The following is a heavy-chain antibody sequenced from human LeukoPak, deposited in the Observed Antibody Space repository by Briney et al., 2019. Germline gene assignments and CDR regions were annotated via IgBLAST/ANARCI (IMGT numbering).Heavy chain of an antibody. CDR3: ASLRATTVTTTSTYYYYGMDV. CDR2: INHSGST. Sequence: SETLSLTCAVYGGSFSGYYWSWIRQPPGKGLEWIGEINHSGSTNYNPSLKSRVTISVDTSKNQFSLKLSSVTAADTAVYYCASLRATTVTTTSTYYYYGMDVWGQGTTVTVSS. J-gene: IGHJ6*02. V-gene: IGHV4-34*01. CDR1: GGSFSGYY. D-gene: IGHD4-4*01.